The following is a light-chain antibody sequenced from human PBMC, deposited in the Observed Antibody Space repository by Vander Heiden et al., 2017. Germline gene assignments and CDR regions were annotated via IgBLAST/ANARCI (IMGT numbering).Light chain of an antibody. V-gene: IGKV1-39*01. CDR2: AST. Sequence: DIQMTQSPSSLSASVGDRVTVTCRASQTIRNSLNWYQQKPGTAPRLLLYASTTLQSGVPSRFSGGESGTDVTLTISDLQPEDFATYFCQQSYTTPRTFGQGTKVEI. CDR3: QQSYTTPRT. J-gene: IGKJ2*01. CDR1: QTIRNS.